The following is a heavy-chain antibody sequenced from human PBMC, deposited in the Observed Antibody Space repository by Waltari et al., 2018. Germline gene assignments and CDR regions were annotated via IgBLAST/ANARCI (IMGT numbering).Heavy chain of an antibody. Sequence: QVQLVQSGAEVKKPGSSVKVSCKASGGTFSTFTFSWVRQATGQGLEWMGRIIPMVGIAKYAQQFQGRVTITADKSTSTVYMELSSLRSEDTAVYYCAKWGGPGIAAIHYFDYWGQGTLVTVSS. D-gene: IGHD6-13*01. V-gene: IGHV1-69*02. CDR3: AKWGGPGIAAIHYFDY. CDR2: IIPMVGIA. CDR1: GGTFSTFT. J-gene: IGHJ4*02.